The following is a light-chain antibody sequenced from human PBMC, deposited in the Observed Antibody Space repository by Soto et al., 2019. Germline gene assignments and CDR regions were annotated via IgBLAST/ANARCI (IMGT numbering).Light chain of an antibody. CDR2: WAS. Sequence: DIVLTQSPDSLAVSLGERATINCKSSQSVLFSSNNKYYLTWYLQKPRQPPKLLIYWASTRESGVPDRFSGSGSGTDFTLTTTSLQAEDVAVYYCQQYYSAPWTFGQGTKVEIK. J-gene: IGKJ1*01. CDR3: QQYYSAPWT. V-gene: IGKV4-1*01. CDR1: QSVLFSSNNKYY.